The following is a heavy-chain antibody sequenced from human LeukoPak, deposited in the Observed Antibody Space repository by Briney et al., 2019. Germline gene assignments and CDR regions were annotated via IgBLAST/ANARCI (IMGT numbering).Heavy chain of an antibody. Sequence: ASVKVSCKTSGYTFTSYGVSWVRQAPGQGLAWMGWFSGYNGVTRYPQTFQDRITMTTDTSASTVYMELKNLTSDDTAVYFCARDFSNFGDFWGQGTLITVSA. CDR2: FSGYNGVT. J-gene: IGHJ4*02. D-gene: IGHD3-3*01. CDR1: GYTFTSYG. V-gene: IGHV1-18*01. CDR3: ARDFSNFGDF.